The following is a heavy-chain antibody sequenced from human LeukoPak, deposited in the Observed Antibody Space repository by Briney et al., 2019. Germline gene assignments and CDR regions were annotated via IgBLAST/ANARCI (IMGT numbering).Heavy chain of an antibody. V-gene: IGHV3-9*03. J-gene: IGHJ3*02. CDR3: ARDINSYDFGAFDI. Sequence: GRSLRLSCAASGFTFDDYAMHWVRQAPGKGLEWVSGISWKSGRIDYADSVKGRFTISRDNAKNSLYLQMSSLRAEDMALYYCARDINSYDFGAFDIWGQGTMVTVSS. CDR1: GFTFDDYA. CDR2: ISWKSGRI. D-gene: IGHD3-3*01.